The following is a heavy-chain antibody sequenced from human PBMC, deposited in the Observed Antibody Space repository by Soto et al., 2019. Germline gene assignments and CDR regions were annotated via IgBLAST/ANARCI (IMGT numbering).Heavy chain of an antibody. Sequence: PLETLRLRRTVAGGSVGNRGDYWSWIRQPPGKGLEWIGNVYFTGTTIYNPSLKSRVTMSVDTHKDQFFLKLTSVTAADTAVYYCARYCNNSNCRHLYYFAYWGLGTLVTVSS. J-gene: IGHJ4*02. CDR1: GGSVGNRGDY. D-gene: IGHD2-8*01. CDR3: ARYCNNSNCRHLYYFAY. CDR2: VYFTGTT. V-gene: IGHV4-61*08.